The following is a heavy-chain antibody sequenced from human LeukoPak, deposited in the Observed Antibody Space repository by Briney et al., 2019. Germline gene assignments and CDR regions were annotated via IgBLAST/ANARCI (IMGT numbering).Heavy chain of an antibody. CDR2: ISGSSSHV. Sequence: GGSLRLSCEASGFSFSIYNMNWVRLAPGKGLEWVSSISGSSSHVWYADSVKGRFTSSRDNAKNSLYLQMSSLRVEDTAVYYCARDQYYSDSSGYPYDIWGQGTMVAVSS. J-gene: IGHJ3*02. CDR1: GFSFSIYN. V-gene: IGHV3-21*01. D-gene: IGHD3-22*01. CDR3: ARDQYYSDSSGYPYDI.